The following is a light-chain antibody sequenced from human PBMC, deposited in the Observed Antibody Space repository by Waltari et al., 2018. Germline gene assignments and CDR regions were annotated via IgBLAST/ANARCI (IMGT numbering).Light chain of an antibody. CDR3: QHYGISPRT. Sequence: EIVLTQSPDTLSLSPGDRATVSCRGSQSVSKYYLAWYQQKPGQSPRLLIYDASTRAAGIPDRFSGSGSGTDFTLTISGLEPQDIAVYYCQHYGISPRTFGQGTKVEMK. CDR1: QSVSKYY. V-gene: IGKV3-20*01. CDR2: DAS. J-gene: IGKJ1*01.